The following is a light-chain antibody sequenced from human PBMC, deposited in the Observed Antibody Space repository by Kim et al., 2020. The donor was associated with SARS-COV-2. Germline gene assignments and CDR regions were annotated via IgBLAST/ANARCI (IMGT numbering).Light chain of an antibody. CDR2: GNS. CDR3: QSYDSSLSGYV. Sequence: QSVLTQPPSVSGAPGQRVTISCTGSNSNIGAGYEVHWYQQLPGTAPNLLIFGNSNRPSGVPDRFSGSKSGTSASLAITGLQAEDETDYYCQSYDSSLSGYVFGTGTKVTVL. J-gene: IGLJ1*01. V-gene: IGLV1-40*01. CDR1: NSNIGAGYE.